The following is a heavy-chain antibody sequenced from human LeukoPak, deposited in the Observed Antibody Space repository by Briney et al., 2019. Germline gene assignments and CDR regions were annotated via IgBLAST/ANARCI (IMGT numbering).Heavy chain of an antibody. Sequence: PGGSLRVSCAASGFTFSDYYMSWIRQAPGKGLEWVSYISSSSSYKNYANSVKGRFTISRDNAKNSLYLQMNSLRAEDTAMYYCARDYYGSGSSPFGYWGERPLVTVSS. CDR1: GFTFSDYY. CDR2: ISSSSSYK. D-gene: IGHD3-10*01. CDR3: ARDYYGSGSSPFGY. V-gene: IGHV3-11*06. J-gene: IGHJ4*02.